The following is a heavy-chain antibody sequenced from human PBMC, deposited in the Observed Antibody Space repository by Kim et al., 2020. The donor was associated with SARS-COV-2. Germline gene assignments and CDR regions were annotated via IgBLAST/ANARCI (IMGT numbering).Heavy chain of an antibody. V-gene: IGHV1-46*01. Sequence: STSYAQTFQGRVTMTRDTSTSTVYMELSSLRSEDTAVYYCARGIPGGNDYWGQGTLVTVSS. CDR3: ARGIPGGNDY. D-gene: IGHD5-18*01. CDR2: ST. J-gene: IGHJ4*02.